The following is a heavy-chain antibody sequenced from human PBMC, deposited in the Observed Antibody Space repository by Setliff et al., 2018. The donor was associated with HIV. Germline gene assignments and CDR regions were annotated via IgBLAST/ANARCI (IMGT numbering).Heavy chain of an antibody. CDR2: VYYSGST. J-gene: IGHJ4*02. CDR1: GGSMTTHF. D-gene: IGHD3-10*01. Sequence: LSLTCTVSGGSMTTHFWSWIRQPPGKGLEWIGSVYYSGSTNYNPSLKSRVTISLDTPKNQFSLKLNSVIAADTAVCYCARNRVPSSLWGQGTLVTVSS. V-gene: IGHV4-59*11. CDR3: ARNRVPSSL.